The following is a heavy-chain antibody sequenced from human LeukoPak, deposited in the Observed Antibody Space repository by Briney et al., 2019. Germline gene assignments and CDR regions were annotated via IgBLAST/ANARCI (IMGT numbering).Heavy chain of an antibody. V-gene: IGHV4-34*01. Sequence: SETLSLTCAVYGGSFSGYYWSWIRQPAGKGLEWNGEIYHSGSTNYNPSLKSRVTISVDTSKNQFSLKLSSVTAADTAVYYCARELRRSGYYYYYYMDVWGKGTTVTVSS. CDR3: ARELRRSGYYYYYYMDV. J-gene: IGHJ6*03. CDR2: IYHSGST. D-gene: IGHD1-1*01. CDR1: GGSFSGYY.